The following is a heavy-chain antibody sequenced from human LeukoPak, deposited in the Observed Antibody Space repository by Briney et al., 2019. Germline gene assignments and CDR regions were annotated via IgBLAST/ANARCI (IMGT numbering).Heavy chain of an antibody. Sequence: GASVKVSCKASGYTFTSYGISWVRQAPGQGLEWMGWISAYNGNTNYAQKLQGRVTMTTDTSTSTAYMELRSLRSDDTAVYYCARVPIGAPFSRRGWLGPNWFDPWGQGTLVTVSS. CDR3: ARVPIGAPFSRRGWLGPNWFDP. D-gene: IGHD5-12*01. CDR2: ISAYNGNT. V-gene: IGHV1-18*01. CDR1: GYTFTSYG. J-gene: IGHJ5*02.